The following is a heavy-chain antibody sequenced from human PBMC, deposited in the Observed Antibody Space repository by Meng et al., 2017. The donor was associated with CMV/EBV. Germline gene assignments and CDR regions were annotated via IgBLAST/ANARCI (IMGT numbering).Heavy chain of an antibody. CDR3: ASMVYAIGDY. CDR2: SYSGGNT. D-gene: IGHD2-8*01. Sequence: EGQLVGSGGGLVQPGGSLGLSCAASGFTVSSNYMSWVRQAPGKGLELVSVSYSGGNTYYADSVKGRFTISRDNSKNTLYLQMNSLRAEDTAVYYCASMVYAIGDYWGQGTLVTVFS. V-gene: IGHV3-66*01. J-gene: IGHJ4*02. CDR1: GFTVSSNY.